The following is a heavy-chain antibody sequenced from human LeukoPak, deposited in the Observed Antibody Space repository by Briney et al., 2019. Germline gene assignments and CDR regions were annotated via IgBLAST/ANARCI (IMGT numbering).Heavy chain of an antibody. CDR3: ARTRGAGPGVLFDP. CDR1: GFSFNDEY. CDR2: ICAGGDFR. J-gene: IGHJ5*02. D-gene: IGHD3-10*01. V-gene: IGHV3-11*01. Sequence: GGSLRLSCAASGFSFNDEYMSWIRQAPRQGLQWIAYICAGGDFRRSTDSVKGQFTISRDNAKRLLYLQMDSLGAEDTAVYYCARTRGAGPGVLFDPGAQRVLVIVSS.